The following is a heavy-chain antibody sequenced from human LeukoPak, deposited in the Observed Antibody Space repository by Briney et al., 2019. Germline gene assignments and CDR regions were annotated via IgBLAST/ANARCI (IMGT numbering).Heavy chain of an antibody. CDR2: IYYSGST. V-gene: IGHV4-39*07. D-gene: IGHD6-19*01. CDR3: CIGSSGWSSRGDY. Sequence: PSETLSLTCTVSGGSISSSSYYWGWIRQPPGKGLEWIGSIYYSGSTYYNPSLKSRVTISVDTSKNQFSLKLSSVTAADTAVYYRCIGSSGWSSRGDYWGQGTLVTVSS. CDR1: GGSISSSSYY. J-gene: IGHJ4*02.